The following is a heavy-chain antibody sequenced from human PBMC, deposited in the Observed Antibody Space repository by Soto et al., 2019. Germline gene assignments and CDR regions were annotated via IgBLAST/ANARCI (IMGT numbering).Heavy chain of an antibody. J-gene: IGHJ4*02. V-gene: IGHV3-64D*08. D-gene: IGHD3-16*01. CDR1: GFSFSSYA. CDR3: VKRWAGEEIDY. Sequence: GGSLRLSCSASGFSFSSYAMHWVRQAPGKGLEYVSAISRDANRMYYTDSVKGRFTISRDNSKNTLYLQMSSLSSEDTAVYYCVKRWAGEEIDYWGQGTLVTVSS. CDR2: ISRDANRM.